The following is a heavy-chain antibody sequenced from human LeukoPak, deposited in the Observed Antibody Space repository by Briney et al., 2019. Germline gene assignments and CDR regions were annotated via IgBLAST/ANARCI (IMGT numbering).Heavy chain of an antibody. V-gene: IGHV3-66*01. D-gene: IGHD2-15*01. J-gene: IGHJ4*02. CDR1: GFIVSSNY. CDR3: ARLYGNLGYCSGGSCYLDY. CDR2: IYSGGST. Sequence: GGSLRLSCAASGFIVSSNYMSWVRQAPGKGLEWVSVIYSGGSTYYADSVKGRFTISRDNSKNTLYLQMNSLRAEDTAVYYCARLYGNLGYCSGGSCYLDYWGQGTLVTVSS.